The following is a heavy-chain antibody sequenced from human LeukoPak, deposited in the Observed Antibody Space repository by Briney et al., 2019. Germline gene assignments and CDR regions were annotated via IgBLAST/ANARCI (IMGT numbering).Heavy chain of an antibody. D-gene: IGHD5-18*01. CDR2: IIPIFGTA. CDR3: ARRGTAMAYDY. CDR1: GGTFSSYA. V-gene: IGHV1-69*13. J-gene: IGHJ4*02. Sequence: ASVKVSCKASGGTFSSYAISWVRQAPGQGLEWMGGIIPIFGTANYAQKFQGRVTITADESTSTAYMELSSLRPEDTAVYYCARRGTAMAYDYWGQGTLVTVSS.